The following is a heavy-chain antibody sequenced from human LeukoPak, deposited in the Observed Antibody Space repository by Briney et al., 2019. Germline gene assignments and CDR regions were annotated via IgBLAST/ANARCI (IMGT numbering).Heavy chain of an antibody. V-gene: IGHV3-11*01. D-gene: IGHD3-9*01. J-gene: IGHJ6*02. CDR3: ARSIGLTGGGVDV. CDR2: ITNGGSTI. CDR1: GFTFSDYN. Sequence: GGSLRLSCAASGFTFSDYNMNWVRQAPGKGLEWVSYITNGGSTIHHADSVKGRFTISRDNAKKTLYLQMNSLRAEDTAVYYCARSIGLTGGGVDVWGQGTTVTASS.